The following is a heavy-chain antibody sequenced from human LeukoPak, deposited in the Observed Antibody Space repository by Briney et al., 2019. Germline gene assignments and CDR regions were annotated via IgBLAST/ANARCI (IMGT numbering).Heavy chain of an antibody. D-gene: IGHD3-10*01. CDR3: ARLPRITMVRGVYYYYYYMDV. V-gene: IGHV4-39*01. J-gene: IGHJ6*03. CDR1: GGSISSSSYY. CDR2: IYYSGIT. Sequence: SETLSLTCTVSGGSISSSSYYWGWIRQPPGKGLEWIGSIYYSGITYYNPSLKSRVTISVDTCKNQFSLKLTSVTAADTAVYYCARLPRITMVRGVYYYYYYMDVWGKGTTVTVSS.